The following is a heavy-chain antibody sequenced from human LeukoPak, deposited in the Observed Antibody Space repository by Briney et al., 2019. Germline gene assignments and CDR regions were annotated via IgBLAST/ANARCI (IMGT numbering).Heavy chain of an antibody. CDR2: IYSGGCK. Sequence: GGSLRLSCAASGFTVRSNYMSWVRQAPGKGLGWVSVIYSGGCKYYADSVKGRFTMSTDNSKNTLYLQMNSLRAEDTAVYYCARGPRVGADDAFDIWGQGTMVTVSS. V-gene: IGHV3-66*01. CDR1: GFTVRSNY. D-gene: IGHD1-26*01. J-gene: IGHJ3*02. CDR3: ARGPRVGADDAFDI.